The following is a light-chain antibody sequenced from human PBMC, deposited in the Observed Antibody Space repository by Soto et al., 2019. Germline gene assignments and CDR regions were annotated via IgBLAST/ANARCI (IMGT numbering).Light chain of an antibody. Sequence: DIQLTQSPSFLSASVGDRVTITCRASQSISSYLAWYQQKPGQAPKLLIYAPSTLQSGVPSRFSGSGSGTAFTLTISSLQPEDFATYYCQQLNSYPLTFGGGTKVEIK. CDR2: APS. CDR1: QSISSY. V-gene: IGKV1-9*01. CDR3: QQLNSYPLT. J-gene: IGKJ4*01.